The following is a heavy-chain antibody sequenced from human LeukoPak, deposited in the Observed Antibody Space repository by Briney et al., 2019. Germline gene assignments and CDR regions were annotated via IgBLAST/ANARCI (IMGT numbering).Heavy chain of an antibody. V-gene: IGHV3-23*01. D-gene: IGHD6-13*01. Sequence: PGGSLRLSCAASGFTFSSHAINWVRQAPGKGLEWVSAISGSGGSTYYADSVKGRFTISRDNSKNTLYLQMNSLRAEDTAVYYCAKDRAAAGTHSFDYWGQGTLVTVSS. CDR1: GFTFSSHA. CDR2: ISGSGGST. CDR3: AKDRAAAGTHSFDY. J-gene: IGHJ4*02.